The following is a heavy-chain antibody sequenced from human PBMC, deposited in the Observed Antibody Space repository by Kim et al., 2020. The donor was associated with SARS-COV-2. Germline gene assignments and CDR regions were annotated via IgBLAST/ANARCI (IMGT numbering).Heavy chain of an antibody. V-gene: IGHV4-4*02. Sequence: SETLSLTCAVSGGPISSCNWWCLVHPPPREGLWWVGDIYHSGSTNYTPSLKSRVTISVDKSKNQFSLKLSSVTAADTAVYYCARDRGRITMIVVVNAAFGIWGHATLRTASS. CDR1: GGPISSCNW. J-gene: IGHJ3*02. CDR3: ARDRGRITMIVVVNAAFGI. CDR2: IYHSGST. D-gene: IGHD3-22*01.